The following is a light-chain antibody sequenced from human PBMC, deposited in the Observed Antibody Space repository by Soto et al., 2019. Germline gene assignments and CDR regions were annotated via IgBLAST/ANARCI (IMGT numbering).Light chain of an antibody. CDR3: QKYGSSPVT. J-gene: IGKJ4*01. CDR1: QNVTANY. V-gene: IGKV3-20*01. CDR2: GAS. Sequence: VSTPSPGTLSLSPGARATLSSRASQNVTANYLAWYQQKPGQAPRLLFYGASSRATGLPDRFSGSGSGRHFTVTISSLEPEDFAVYFCQKYGSSPVTFGGGTKLEIK.